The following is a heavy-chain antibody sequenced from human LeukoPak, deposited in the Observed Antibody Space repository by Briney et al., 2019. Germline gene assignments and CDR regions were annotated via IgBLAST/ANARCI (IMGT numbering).Heavy chain of an antibody. CDR2: ISSSSDYI. CDR1: EFTFSSYG. Sequence: GGSLRLSCAVSEFTFSSYGMNWVRQAPGKGLEWVSSISSSSDYIYYADSLKGRFTISRDNAKNSLYLQMNSLRAEDTAVYYCARGLYSYGSSPFDYWGQGTLVTVSS. V-gene: IGHV3-21*01. J-gene: IGHJ4*02. D-gene: IGHD5-18*01. CDR3: ARGLYSYGSSPFDY.